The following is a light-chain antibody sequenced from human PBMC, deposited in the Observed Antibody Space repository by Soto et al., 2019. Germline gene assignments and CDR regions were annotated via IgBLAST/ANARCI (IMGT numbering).Light chain of an antibody. V-gene: IGLV2-14*03. Sequence: QSALTQPASVSGSPGQSITISCTGTSSDVGGYNYVSWYQQHPGKAPKLLIYDVSNRPSEVSDRFSGSRSGNTASLAISGLQAEDEAHYFCSSFTGSSTLVIFGGGTKLTVL. J-gene: IGLJ2*01. CDR1: SSDVGGYNY. CDR3: SSFTGSSTLVI. CDR2: DVS.